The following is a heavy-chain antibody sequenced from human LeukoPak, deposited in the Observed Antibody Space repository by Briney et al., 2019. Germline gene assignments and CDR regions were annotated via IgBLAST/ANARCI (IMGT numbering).Heavy chain of an antibody. D-gene: IGHD6-13*01. CDR1: GYSFTSCW. CDR3: ARPIVEAGTDLGY. J-gene: IGHJ4*02. CDR2: IYPGDSDT. Sequence: GESLKISCKGSGYSFTSCWIGWVRQMPGRGLEWMGIIYPGDSDTRFSPSFQGQVTISVDKSISTAYLQWSSLKASDTAMYYCARPIVEAGTDLGYWGQGTLVTVSS. V-gene: IGHV5-51*01.